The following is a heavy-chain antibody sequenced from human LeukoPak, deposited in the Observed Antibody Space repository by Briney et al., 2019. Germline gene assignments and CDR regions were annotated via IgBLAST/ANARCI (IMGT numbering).Heavy chain of an antibody. D-gene: IGHD4-23*01. V-gene: IGHV3-64D*09. CDR1: GFTFSSFA. J-gene: IGHJ4*02. CDR2: VSSSGGRT. CDR3: AKVYAGIVFDH. Sequence: QSGGSLRLSCSASGFTFSSFAMHWIRQGPGKGLEDVSGVSSSGGRTYYTDSLKGRFTVSRDNSKNTMYLHMNSLRVDDTAVYYCAKVYAGIVFDHWGQGTPVTVSS.